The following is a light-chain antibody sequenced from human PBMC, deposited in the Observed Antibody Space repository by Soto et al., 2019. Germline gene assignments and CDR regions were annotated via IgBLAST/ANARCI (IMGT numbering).Light chain of an antibody. CDR2: DAS. CDR3: QQCNSL. CDR1: QSISAW. Sequence: DIHMTQSPTILSAYVGERVTITCRASQSISAWVAWYQQKPGKAPNLLMYDASNLESGVPSRFSGSGSGTEFTLTISSLQPEDFATYYCQQCNSLFGQGTRLEI. V-gene: IGKV1-5*01. J-gene: IGKJ5*01.